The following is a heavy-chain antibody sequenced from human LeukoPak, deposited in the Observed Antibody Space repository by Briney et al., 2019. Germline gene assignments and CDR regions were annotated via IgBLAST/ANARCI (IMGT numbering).Heavy chain of an antibody. CDR1: GFTVSSTY. CDR2: IYTGGNT. J-gene: IGHJ4*02. Sequence: GGSLRLSCAASGFTVSSTYMSWVRQAPGKGVEWVSLIYTGGNTYYADSVKGRFTLSRDSTKNTVYLQMNSLRVEDTAMYYCATISDLLYYFDSWGQGTLVTVSS. CDR3: ATISDLLYYFDS. V-gene: IGHV3-66*01.